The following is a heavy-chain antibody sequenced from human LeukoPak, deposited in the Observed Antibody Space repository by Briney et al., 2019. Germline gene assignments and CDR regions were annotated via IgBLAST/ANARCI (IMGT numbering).Heavy chain of an antibody. D-gene: IGHD3-16*01. CDR2: VSGSGGRGAT. V-gene: IGHV3-23*01. CDR3: AKFLSYTTSAPFDS. CDR1: GFTFSNYV. Sequence: GGSLRLSCSGSGFTFSNYVMSWVRQAPGKGLEWVSCVSGSGGRGATYYTDSVKGRFTISRDNAKNTMYLQMNSLSGEDTAIYYCAKFLSYTTSAPFDSWGQGTLVTVSS. J-gene: IGHJ4*02.